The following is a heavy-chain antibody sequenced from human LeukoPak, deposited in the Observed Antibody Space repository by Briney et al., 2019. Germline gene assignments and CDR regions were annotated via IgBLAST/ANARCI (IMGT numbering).Heavy chain of an antibody. J-gene: IGHJ4*02. D-gene: IGHD3-10*01. CDR3: AKAYYGSRFSSFDY. CDR2: FSGDGDST. V-gene: IGHV3-43*02. Sequence: GGSLRLSCAASGFTFSSYWMHWVRQAPGKGLEWVSLFSGDGDSTYFADSVKGRFTISRDNSKNSLYLQMNSLRTEDTALYYCAKAYYGSRFSSFDYWGQGTLVTVSS. CDR1: GFTFSSYW.